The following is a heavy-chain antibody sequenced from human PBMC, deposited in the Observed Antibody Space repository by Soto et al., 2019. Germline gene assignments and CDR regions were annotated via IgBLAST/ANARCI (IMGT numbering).Heavy chain of an antibody. Sequence: QITLTESGPTLMKPTETLTLTCTLSGLSLTTPGMGVAWIRQPPGKALEWLALVFWNDLQRVSPSLKTRLTVAKDTSRNQVFLTMSNMDPLDTATYYCAHTEGFGTYFDFWGQGTLVTVSS. D-gene: IGHD3-10*01. CDR2: VFWNDLQ. V-gene: IGHV2-5*01. J-gene: IGHJ4*02. CDR1: GLSLTTPGMG. CDR3: AHTEGFGTYFDF.